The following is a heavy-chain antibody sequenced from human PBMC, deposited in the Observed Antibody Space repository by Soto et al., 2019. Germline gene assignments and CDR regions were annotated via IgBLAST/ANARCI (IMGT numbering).Heavy chain of an antibody. D-gene: IGHD7-27*01. Sequence: QVQLQESGPGLVKPSETLSLTCTVSGGSISNHYWSWIRQPPGKGLEWIGYIYYNGNTNYNPPLKSRVTMSVDTSKNQSSLTLSSVTAADTAVYYCTRANWYSEYWGQGTLVTVSS. J-gene: IGHJ4*02. CDR3: TRANWYSEY. CDR1: GGSISNHY. V-gene: IGHV4-59*11. CDR2: IYYNGNT.